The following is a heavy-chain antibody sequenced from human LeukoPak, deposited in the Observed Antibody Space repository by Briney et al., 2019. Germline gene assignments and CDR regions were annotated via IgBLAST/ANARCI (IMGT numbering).Heavy chain of an antibody. CDR3: ARDSKDGITIFGVVPTARVGY. Sequence: GGSLRLSCAASGITFSSYWMSCVRQAPGEGLEWVANIMQDGSETYYVDSVKGRFTISRDNAKNSLYLQMNSLRAEDTAVYYCARDSKDGITIFGVVPTARVGYWGQGTLVTVSS. D-gene: IGHD3-3*01. CDR1: GITFSSYW. CDR2: IMQDGSET. V-gene: IGHV3-7*01. J-gene: IGHJ4*02.